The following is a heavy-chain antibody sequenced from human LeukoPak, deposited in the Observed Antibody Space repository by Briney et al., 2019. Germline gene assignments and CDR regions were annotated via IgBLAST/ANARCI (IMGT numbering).Heavy chain of an antibody. D-gene: IGHD2-2*02. CDR1: GGSIRSYY. Sequence: PSETLSLTCTVSGGSIRSYYWSWIRQPPGKGLEWIGYIYFSGSTNYSPSLKSRVTMSVDTSNNQFSLKLTSVIAADTAVYYCARGNTWQGFDYWGQGTLVTVSS. J-gene: IGHJ4*02. CDR3: ARGNTWQGFDY. V-gene: IGHV4-59*01. CDR2: IYFSGST.